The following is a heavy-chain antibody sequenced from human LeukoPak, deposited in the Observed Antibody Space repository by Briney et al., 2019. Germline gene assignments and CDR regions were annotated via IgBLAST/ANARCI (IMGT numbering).Heavy chain of an antibody. V-gene: IGHV3-30*02. CDR3: AKDLIAVAGSLGY. Sequence: GGSLRLSXAASGFTFSSYGMHWVRQAPGKGLEWVAFIRYDGSNKYYADSVKGRFTISRDNSKNTLYLQMNSLRAEDTAVYYCAKDLIAVAGSLGYWGQGTLVTVSS. CDR2: IRYDGSNK. D-gene: IGHD6-19*01. J-gene: IGHJ4*02. CDR1: GFTFSSYG.